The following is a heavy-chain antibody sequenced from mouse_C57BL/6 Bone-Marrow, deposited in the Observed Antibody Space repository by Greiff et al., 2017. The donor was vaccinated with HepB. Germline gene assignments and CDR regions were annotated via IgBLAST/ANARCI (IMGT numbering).Heavy chain of an antibody. CDR1: GFTFSSYA. V-gene: IGHV5-9-1*02. CDR3: TRDDFGNPYAMDY. CDR2: ISSGGDYI. Sequence: EVKLVESGEGLVKPGGSLKLSCAASGFTFSSYAMSWVRQTPEKRLEWVAYISSGGDYIYYADTVKGRFTISRDNARNTLYLQMSSLKSEDTAMYYCTRDDFGNPYAMDYWGQGTSVTVSS. D-gene: IGHD2-1*01. J-gene: IGHJ4*01.